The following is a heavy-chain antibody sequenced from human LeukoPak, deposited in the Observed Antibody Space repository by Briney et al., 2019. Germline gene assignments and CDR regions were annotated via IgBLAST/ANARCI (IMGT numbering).Heavy chain of an antibody. V-gene: IGHV3-30*04. D-gene: IGHD3-3*01. CDR3: SRAVRFLAGQGGVFDY. CDR1: GFTFSSYA. J-gene: IGHJ4*02. CDR2: ISYDGSDK. Sequence: PGGSLRLSCAASGFTFSSYAMHWVRQAPGKGLEWVAVISYDGSDKFYADSVKGRFTISRDNSKNTLYLQMNSLRVEDTTVYYCSRAVRFLAGQGGVFDYWGQGTLVTVSS.